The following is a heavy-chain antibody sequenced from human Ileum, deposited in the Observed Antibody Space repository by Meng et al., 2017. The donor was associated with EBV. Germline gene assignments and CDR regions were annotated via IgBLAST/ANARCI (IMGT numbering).Heavy chain of an antibody. D-gene: IGHD3-22*01. CDR1: GGSISSSNW. J-gene: IGHJ4*02. CDR3: ARESYSDSSGYYSLDY. V-gene: IGHV4-4*02. Sequence: QVQLQESGPGLVKPSGTLSLTFAVSGGSISSSNWWSWVRPAPGKGLEWIGEIHHTESTNYNPSLKSRVTISVDKSKDQFSLKLSSVTAADTAVYYCARESYSDSSGYYSLDYWGQGSLGTVSS. CDR2: IHHTEST.